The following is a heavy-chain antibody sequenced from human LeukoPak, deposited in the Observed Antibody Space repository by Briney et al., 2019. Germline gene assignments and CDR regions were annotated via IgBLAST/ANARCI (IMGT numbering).Heavy chain of an antibody. J-gene: IGHJ4*02. CDR2: IIPILGIA. CDR1: GGTFSSYA. V-gene: IGHV1-69*04. CDR3: AREVFGVVIPLPGFLDY. D-gene: IGHD3-3*01. Sequence: SVKVSCKASGGTFSSYAISWVRQAPGQGLEWMGRIIPILGIANYAQKLQGRVTMATDTSTSTAYMEPRSLRSDDTAVYYCAREVFGVVIPLPGFLDYWGQGTLVTVSS.